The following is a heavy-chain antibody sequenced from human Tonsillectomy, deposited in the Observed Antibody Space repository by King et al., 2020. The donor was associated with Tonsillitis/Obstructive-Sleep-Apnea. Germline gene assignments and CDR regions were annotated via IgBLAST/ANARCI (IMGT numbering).Heavy chain of an antibody. Sequence: QLVQSGAEVKKPGESLKISCKGSGYDFTNYCIGWVRQMPGKGLEWMGVIYPRDSDTRVSPSFQGQVTIPADKSISTAYLQWSSLKASDTAMYYCARGIYDERAVTRVRGLLITSDVTEYYMDVWGEGTTVTVSS. V-gene: IGHV5-51*01. D-gene: IGHD3-10*01. CDR1: GYDFTNYC. CDR2: IYPRDSDT. CDR3: ARGIYDERAVTRVRGLLITSDVTEYYMDV. J-gene: IGHJ6*03.